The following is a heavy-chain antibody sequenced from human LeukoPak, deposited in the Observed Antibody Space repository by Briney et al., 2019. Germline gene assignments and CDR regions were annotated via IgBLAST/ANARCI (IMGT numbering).Heavy chain of an antibody. J-gene: IGHJ4*02. CDR3: ARGEMATSFDY. Sequence: SSETLSLTCAVYGGSFSGYYWSWIRQPPGKGLEWIGEINHSGSTNYNASLKSRVTISVDTSKNQFSLKLSSVTAADTAVYYCARGEMATSFDYWGQGTLVTVSS. CDR1: GGSFSGYY. D-gene: IGHD5-24*01. V-gene: IGHV4-34*01. CDR2: INHSGST.